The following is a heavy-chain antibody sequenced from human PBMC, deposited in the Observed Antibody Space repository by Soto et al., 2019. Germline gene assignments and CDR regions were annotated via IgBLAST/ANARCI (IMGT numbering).Heavy chain of an antibody. Sequence: QIQLQQSGPGLVKPSQTLSLTCAISGATVSSDRATWTWISQSPSRGLEWLGRTFYRSKWYNDYSMSLKSRITISPDPSKNQFSLQLNSVTPEDTAVYYCARATISVAGTVWFDPWGQGTLVNVSS. V-gene: IGHV6-1*01. CDR1: GATVSSDRAT. D-gene: IGHD6-19*01. CDR3: ARATISVAGTVWFDP. CDR2: TFYRSKWYN. J-gene: IGHJ5*02.